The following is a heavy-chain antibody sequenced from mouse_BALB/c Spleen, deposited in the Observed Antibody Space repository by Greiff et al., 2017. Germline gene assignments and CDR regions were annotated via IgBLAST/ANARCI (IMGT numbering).Heavy chain of an antibody. CDR1: GYTFTSYW. CDR2: INPSTGYT. CDR3: ARNGDYGNCGFDY. D-gene: IGHD2-1*01. J-gene: IGHJ2*01. V-gene: IGHV1-7*01. Sequence: QVQLQQSGAELAKPGASVKMSCKASGYTFTSYWMHWVKQRPGQGLEWIGYINPSTGYTEYNQKFKDKATLTADKSSSTAYMQLSSLTSEDSAVYYCARNGDYGNCGFDYWGQGTTLTVSS.